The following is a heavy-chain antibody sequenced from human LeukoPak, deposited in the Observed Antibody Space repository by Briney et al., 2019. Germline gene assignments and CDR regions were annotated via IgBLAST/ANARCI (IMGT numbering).Heavy chain of an antibody. Sequence: GGSLRLSCAASGFTFSSYGMSWVRQAPGKGLGWVSVISGGGGGTYYADSVKGRFTISRDNSKNTLYLQMNSLRAEDTAVYYCARGGSYLSAFDIWGQGTMVTVSS. CDR2: ISGGGGGT. D-gene: IGHD1-26*01. CDR1: GFTFSSYG. J-gene: IGHJ3*02. V-gene: IGHV3-23*01. CDR3: ARGGSYLSAFDI.